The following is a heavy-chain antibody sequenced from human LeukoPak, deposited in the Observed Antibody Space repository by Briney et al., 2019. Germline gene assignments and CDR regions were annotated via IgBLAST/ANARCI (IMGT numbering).Heavy chain of an antibody. V-gene: IGHV3-30*03. D-gene: IGHD6-19*01. CDR3: VRGGYSSGWYGGYYFDY. J-gene: IGHJ4*02. Sequence: GRSLRLSCAASGFTFSSYGMHWVRQAPGKGLEWVAVISYDGSNKYYADSVKGRFTISRDNSKNTLYLQMNSLRAEDTAVYYCVRGGYSSGWYGGYYFDYWGQGTLVTVSS. CDR1: GFTFSSYG. CDR2: ISYDGSNK.